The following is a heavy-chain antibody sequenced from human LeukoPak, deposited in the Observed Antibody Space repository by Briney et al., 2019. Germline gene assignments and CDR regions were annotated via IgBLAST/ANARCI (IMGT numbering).Heavy chain of an antibody. CDR2: ISNTGSVI. D-gene: IGHD3-10*01. CDR3: ARARLRVVRGVIIFDAFDI. V-gene: IGHV3-48*04. CDR1: GSTFSSHT. J-gene: IGHJ3*02. Sequence: GGSLRLSCAASGSTFSSHTMNWVRQAPGKGLEWVSYISNTGSVIYYADSVKGRFTISRDNAKNSLYLQMNSLRAEDTAVYYCARARLRVVRGVIIFDAFDIWGQGTMVTVSS.